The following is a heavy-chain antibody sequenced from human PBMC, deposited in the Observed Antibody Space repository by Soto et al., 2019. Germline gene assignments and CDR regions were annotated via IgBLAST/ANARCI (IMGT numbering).Heavy chain of an antibody. CDR2: IYYSGST. CDR3: ARMGPIVVVVSWFDP. J-gene: IGHJ5*02. CDR1: GGSISSSSYY. Sequence: SETLSLTCTVSGGSISSSSYYWGWIRQPPGKGLEWIGSIYYSGSTYYNPSLKSRVTISVDTSKNQFSLKLSSVTAADTAVYYCARMGPIVVVVSWFDPWGQGTLVTVSS. D-gene: IGHD2-15*01. V-gene: IGHV4-39*01.